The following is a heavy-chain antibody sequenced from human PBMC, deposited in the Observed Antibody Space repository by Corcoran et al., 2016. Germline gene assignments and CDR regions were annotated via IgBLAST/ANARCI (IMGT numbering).Heavy chain of an antibody. J-gene: IGHJ2*01. D-gene: IGHD4-17*01. CDR2: IYYSGST. CDR1: GGSISSSSYY. Sequence: QLQLQEPGPGLVKPSETLSLTCTVSGGSISSSSYYWGWIRQPPGKGLEWIGSIYYSGSTYYNPSLKSRVTISVDTSKNQFSLKLSSVTAADTAVYYCARFGSTVTTRYFDLWGRGSLVTVSS. CDR3: ARFGSTVTTRYFDL. V-gene: IGHV4-39*07.